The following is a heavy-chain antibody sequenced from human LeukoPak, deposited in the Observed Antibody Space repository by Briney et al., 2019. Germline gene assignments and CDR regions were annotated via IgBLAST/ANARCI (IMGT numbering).Heavy chain of an antibody. CDR3: ARSHVVGMPMYSSSHSDFFDV. J-gene: IGHJ3*01. CDR1: GGTFSSYA. D-gene: IGHD6-6*01. Sequence: GSSVKVSCKASGGTFSSYAISWVRQAPGQGLEWMGGIIPIFGTANYAQKFQGRVTITTDESTSTAYMELSSLRSEDTAVYHCARSHVVGMPMYSSSHSDFFDVWGEGTMVTVSS. V-gene: IGHV1-69*05. CDR2: IIPIFGTA.